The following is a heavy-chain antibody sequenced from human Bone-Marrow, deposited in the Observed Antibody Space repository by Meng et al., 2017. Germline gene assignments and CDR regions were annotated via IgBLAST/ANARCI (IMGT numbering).Heavy chain of an antibody. CDR1: GYSISSGYY. D-gene: IGHD3-10*01. CDR2: TYHSGST. J-gene: IGHJ4*02. CDR3: ARVVWFGESYY. V-gene: IGHV4-38-2*02. Sequence: GSLRLSCTVSGYSISSGYYWGWIRQPPGKGLEWIGSTYHSGSTYYNPSLKSRVTISVDTSKNQFSLKLSSVTAADTAVYYCARVVWFGESYYWGQGTLVTVSS.